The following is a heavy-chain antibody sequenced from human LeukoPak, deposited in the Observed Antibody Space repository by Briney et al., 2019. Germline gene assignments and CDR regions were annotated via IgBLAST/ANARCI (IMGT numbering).Heavy chain of an antibody. CDR1: GYTFSNFG. J-gene: IGHJ4*02. CDR3: ARDCDRSGYYCY. D-gene: IGHD3-22*01. V-gene: IGHV1-18*01. Sequence: GASVKVSCKTSGYTFSNFGINWVRQAPGQGLEWMAWISAYNGNTNYAQKLQGRVTMTTDTSTSTVYMELRSLSSDDTAVYYCARDCDRSGYYCYWGQGTLVTVSS. CDR2: ISAYNGNT.